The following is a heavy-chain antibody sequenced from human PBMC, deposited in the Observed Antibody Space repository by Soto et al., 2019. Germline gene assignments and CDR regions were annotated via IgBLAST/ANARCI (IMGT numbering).Heavy chain of an antibody. J-gene: IGHJ4*02. CDR1: GGSISNYY. CDR2: IYYTGST. CDR3: ARGSGSGYYFAFDY. Sequence: LSLTCTVSGGSISNYYWSWIRQPPGKGPEWIGYIYYTGSTSYNPSLKSRVTISVDTSKNQFSLKLSSVTAADTAVYYCARGSGSGYYFAFDYWGQGTPVTVSS. V-gene: IGHV4-59*01. D-gene: IGHD3-22*01.